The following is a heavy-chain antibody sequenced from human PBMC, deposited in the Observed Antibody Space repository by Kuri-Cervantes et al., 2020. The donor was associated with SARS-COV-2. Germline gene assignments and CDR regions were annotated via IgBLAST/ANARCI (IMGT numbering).Heavy chain of an antibody. CDR1: GFTFSDYY. J-gene: IGHJ6*03. D-gene: IGHD3-22*01. CDR2: ISSSGSTI. V-gene: IGHV3-11*01. Sequence: GGSLRLSCAASGFTFSDYYMSWIRQAPGKGLEWVSYISSSGSTIYYADSVKGRFTISRDNSKNTLYLQMNSLRAEDTAVYYCAKFLTIGGYYYYYMDVWGKGTTVTVSS. CDR3: AKFLTIGGYYYYYMDV.